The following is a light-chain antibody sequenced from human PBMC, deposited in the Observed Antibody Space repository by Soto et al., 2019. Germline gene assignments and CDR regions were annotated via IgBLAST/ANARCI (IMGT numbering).Light chain of an antibody. CDR3: SSYTSSSAPVV. CDR2: DVS. CDR1: SSDVGGYNY. Sequence: QSALTQPASVSGSPGQSITISCTGTSSDVGGYNYVSWYQQHPGKAPKLMIYDVSNRPSGVSDRFSGSKSGNTASLTISGLRAEDEAEYYCSSYTSSSAPVVFGGGTKLTVL. J-gene: IGLJ2*01. V-gene: IGLV2-14*01.